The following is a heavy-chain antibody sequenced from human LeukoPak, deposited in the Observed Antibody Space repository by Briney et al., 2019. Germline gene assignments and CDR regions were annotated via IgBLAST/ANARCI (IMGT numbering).Heavy chain of an antibody. D-gene: IGHD3-22*01. Sequence: SETLSLTCAVYGGSSSGYYWSWIRQPPGKGLEWIGEINHSGSTNYNPSLKSRVTISVDTSKNQFSLKLSSVTAADTAVYYCARGRLPSTYYYDSSGYYSDYWGQGTLVTVSS. V-gene: IGHV4-34*01. J-gene: IGHJ4*02. CDR3: ARGRLPSTYYYDSSGYYSDY. CDR1: GGSSSGYY. CDR2: INHSGST.